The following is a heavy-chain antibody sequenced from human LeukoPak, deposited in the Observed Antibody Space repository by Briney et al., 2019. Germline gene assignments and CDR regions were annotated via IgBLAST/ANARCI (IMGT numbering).Heavy chain of an antibody. CDR1: GFTFSSYA. CDR3: ERVGYYDSSGYLDAFDI. J-gene: IGHJ3*02. Sequence: GRSLRLSCAASGFTFSSYAMHWVRQAPGKGLEWVAVISYDGSNKYYADSVKGRLTISRDNSKNTLYLQMNSLRAEDTAVYYCERVGYYDSSGYLDAFDIWGQGTMVTVSS. V-gene: IGHV3-30-3*01. CDR2: ISYDGSNK. D-gene: IGHD3-22*01.